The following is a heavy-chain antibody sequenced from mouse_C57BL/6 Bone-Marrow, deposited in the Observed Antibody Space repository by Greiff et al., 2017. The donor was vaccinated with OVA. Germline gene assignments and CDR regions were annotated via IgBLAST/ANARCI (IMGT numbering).Heavy chain of an antibody. J-gene: IGHJ3*01. CDR2: ISDGGSYT. CDR3: ARGYYGRAWFAY. D-gene: IGHD1-1*01. V-gene: IGHV5-4*03. CDR1: GFTFSSYA. Sequence: DVKLVESGGGLVKPGGSLKLSCAASGFTFSSYAMSWVHQTPEKRLEWVATISDGGSYTYYPDNVKGRFTISRDNAKNNLYLQMSHLKSEDTAMYYCARGYYGRAWFAYWGQGTLVTVSA.